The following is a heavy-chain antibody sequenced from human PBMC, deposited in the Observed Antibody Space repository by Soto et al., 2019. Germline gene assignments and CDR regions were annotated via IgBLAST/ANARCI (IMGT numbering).Heavy chain of an antibody. CDR3: ARDRGIAAAGTNYYFDY. J-gene: IGHJ4*02. V-gene: IGHV1-2*04. Sequence: ASVKVSCKASGYTFTGYYMHWVRQAPGQGLEWMGWINPNSGGTNYAQKFQGWVTMTRDTSISTAYMELSRLRSGDTAVYYCARDRGIAAAGTNYYFDYWGQGTLVTVSS. D-gene: IGHD6-13*01. CDR2: INPNSGGT. CDR1: GYTFTGYY.